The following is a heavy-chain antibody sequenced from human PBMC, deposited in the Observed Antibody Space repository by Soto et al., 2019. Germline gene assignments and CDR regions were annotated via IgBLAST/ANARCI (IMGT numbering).Heavy chain of an antibody. D-gene: IGHD6-25*01. J-gene: IGHJ3*02. V-gene: IGHV3-23*01. CDR2: ISSSGDSR. CDR1: GFTFNNFA. Sequence: EVQMLESGGGLVQPGGSLRLSCAASGFTFNNFATSWVRQAPGKGLEWVAAISSSGDSRYYADSVNGRFTIYRDNSKNTLYLQMNSLRAEDTAIYYCAKDKRLPHDVFDIWGQGTMVTVSS. CDR3: AKDKRLPHDVFDI.